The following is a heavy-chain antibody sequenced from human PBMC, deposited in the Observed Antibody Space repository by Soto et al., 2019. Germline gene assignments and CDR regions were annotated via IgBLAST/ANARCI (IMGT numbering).Heavy chain of an antibody. CDR3: ARQWGGDY. D-gene: IGHD3-16*01. Sequence: QVQLQESGPGLVKPSETLSLTCTVSGGSIGSHYWSWIRQPPGEGLEWIGRASYSGSPNYNPSLKIRFTISLDTSKNQFSLKLTSVTAADTAVYYCARQWGGDYWGQGTLVTVSS. V-gene: IGHV4-59*08. CDR1: GGSIGSHY. CDR2: ASYSGSP. J-gene: IGHJ4*02.